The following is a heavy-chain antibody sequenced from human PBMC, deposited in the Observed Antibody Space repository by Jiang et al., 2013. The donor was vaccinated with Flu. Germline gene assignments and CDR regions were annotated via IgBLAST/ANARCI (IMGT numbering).Heavy chain of an antibody. CDR3: ARVFGKGEYGMDV. D-gene: IGHD3-3*01. CDR2: INAGNSNT. J-gene: IGHJ6*02. V-gene: IGHV1-3*01. Sequence: SGAEVKKPGASVKVSCKASGYTFTSYAMHWVRQAPGQRLEWMGWINAGNSNTKYSQKFQGRVTITRDTSASTAYMELSSLRSEDTAVYYCARVFGKGEYGMDVWGQGTTVTVSS. CDR1: GYTFTSYA.